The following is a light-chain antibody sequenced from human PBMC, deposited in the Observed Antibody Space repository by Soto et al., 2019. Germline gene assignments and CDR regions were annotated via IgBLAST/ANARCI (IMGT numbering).Light chain of an antibody. CDR1: QSISSW. CDR2: KAS. V-gene: IGKV1-5*03. Sequence: DIPMTQSPSTLSASVGGRVTITCRASQSISSWLAWYQQKPGKAPKLLIYKASTLASGVPSTFSGSGSGTEFTLTISSLQPDDFATYYCQQYNTFGTTFGGGTKVEIK. J-gene: IGKJ4*01. CDR3: QQYNTFGTT.